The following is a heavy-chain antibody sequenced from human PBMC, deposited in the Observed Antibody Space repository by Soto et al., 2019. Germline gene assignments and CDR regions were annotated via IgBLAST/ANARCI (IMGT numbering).Heavy chain of an antibody. CDR1: GGSISSSNW. CDR2: IYHSGST. D-gene: IGHD3-22*01. V-gene: IGHV4-4*02. Sequence: SETLSLTCAVSGGSISSSNWWSWVRQPPGKGLEWIGEIYHSGSTNYNPSLKSRVTISVDKSKNQFSLKLSSVTAADTAVYYCAGDSSGYYRGFDYWGQGALVTVSS. J-gene: IGHJ4*02. CDR3: AGDSSGYYRGFDY.